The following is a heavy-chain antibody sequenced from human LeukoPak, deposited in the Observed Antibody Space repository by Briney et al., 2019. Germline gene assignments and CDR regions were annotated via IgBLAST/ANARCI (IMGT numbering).Heavy chain of an antibody. J-gene: IGHJ5*02. D-gene: IGHD1-1*01. Sequence: GESLKISCKGSGYTFTTYWIGWVRQMPGKGLEWMGIIFPLDSDTRYSPSLQGQVTISVDKSISTAYLQWSSLKTSDTAIYYCATVGTTGTRWFDPWGQGTLVTVSS. V-gene: IGHV5-51*01. CDR3: ATVGTTGTRWFDP. CDR1: GYTFTTYW. CDR2: IFPLDSDT.